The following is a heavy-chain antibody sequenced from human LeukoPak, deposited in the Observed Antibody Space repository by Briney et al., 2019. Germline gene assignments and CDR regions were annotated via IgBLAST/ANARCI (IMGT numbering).Heavy chain of an antibody. CDR3: ARMFRSSWYINWFDP. V-gene: IGHV4-34*01. CDR2: INHSGST. Sequence: SETLSLTCAVYGGSFSGYYWSWIRQPPGKGLEWIGEINHSGSTNYNPSLKSRVTISVDTSKNQFSLKLNFVTAADTAMYYCARMFRSSWYINWFDPWGQGTLVTVSS. CDR1: GGSFSGYY. D-gene: IGHD6-13*01. J-gene: IGHJ5*02.